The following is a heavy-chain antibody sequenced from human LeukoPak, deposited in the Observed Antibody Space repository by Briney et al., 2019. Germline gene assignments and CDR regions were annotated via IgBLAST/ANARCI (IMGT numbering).Heavy chain of an antibody. CDR2: VDYRGST. CDR3: ARVIAARPSWFDP. Sequence: SETLSLTCTVSGGSMSSYSWSWIRQPPGKGLEYIGSVDYRGSTDYNPSVKSRVTVSVDTSKNQFSLKLSSVTAADTAVYYCARVIAARPSWFDPWGQGTLVTVSS. J-gene: IGHJ5*02. CDR1: GGSMSSYS. D-gene: IGHD6-6*01. V-gene: IGHV4-59*01.